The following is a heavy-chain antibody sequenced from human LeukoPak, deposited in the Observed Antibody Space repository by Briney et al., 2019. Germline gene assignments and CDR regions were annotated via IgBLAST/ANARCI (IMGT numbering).Heavy chain of an antibody. CDR1: GGSISSYY. V-gene: IGHV4-4*07. Sequence: PSETLSLTCTVSGGSISSYYWSWIRQPAGKGLEWIGRIYSTGSTNYKPSLKSRVTMSVDTSKNQFSLRLRSVTAADTAVYYCARQIASAGTAGFDFWGQGTLATVSS. CDR3: ARQIASAGTAGFDF. D-gene: IGHD6-13*01. CDR2: IYSTGST. J-gene: IGHJ4*02.